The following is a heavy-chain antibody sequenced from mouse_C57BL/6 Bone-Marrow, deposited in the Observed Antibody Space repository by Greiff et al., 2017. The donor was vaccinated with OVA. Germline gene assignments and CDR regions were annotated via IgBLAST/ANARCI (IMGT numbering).Heavy chain of an antibody. CDR1: GYSITSGYY. CDR3: ARDRVNYYGSSYGYFDY. V-gene: IGHV3-6*01. CDR2: ISYDGSN. D-gene: IGHD1-1*01. J-gene: IGHJ2*01. Sequence: EVKLVESGPGLVKPSQSLSLTCSVTGYSITSGYYWNWIRQFPGNKLEWMGYISYDGSNNYNPSLKNRISITRDTSKNQFFLKLNSVTTEDTATYYCARDRVNYYGSSYGYFDYWGQGTTLTVSS.